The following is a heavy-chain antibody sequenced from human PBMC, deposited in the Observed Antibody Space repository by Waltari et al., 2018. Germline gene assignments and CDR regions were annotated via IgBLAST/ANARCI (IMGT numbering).Heavy chain of an antibody. CDR1: GFPFSSYG. CDR3: AKGNSSGWYNFEY. Sequence: EVKLLESGGGLAQPGGSLRLSCAASGFPFSSYGMSWVRQAPGKGLEWVAGISGSGGSTYYADSVKGRFTMSRDNSKNALYLQMNSMTAEDTAVYYCAKGNSSGWYNFEYWGQGTLVTVSS. J-gene: IGHJ4*02. V-gene: IGHV3-23*01. CDR2: ISGSGGST. D-gene: IGHD6-19*01.